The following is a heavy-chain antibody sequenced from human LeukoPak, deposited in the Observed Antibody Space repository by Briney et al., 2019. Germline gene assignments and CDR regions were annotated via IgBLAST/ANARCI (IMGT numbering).Heavy chain of an antibody. CDR1: GFNFRKYG. CDR2: ITVDGEDT. Sequence: GGSLRLSCDASGFNFRKYGMTWVRQAPGKGLEWVSSITVDGEDTFYADSVKGRFTISRDDSMNTLYLQMNSLRAEDTAVYYCAKAATLGYCSGGSCPGNWFDPWGQGTLVTVSS. CDR3: AKAATLGYCSGGSCPGNWFDP. V-gene: IGHV3-23*01. J-gene: IGHJ5*02. D-gene: IGHD2-15*01.